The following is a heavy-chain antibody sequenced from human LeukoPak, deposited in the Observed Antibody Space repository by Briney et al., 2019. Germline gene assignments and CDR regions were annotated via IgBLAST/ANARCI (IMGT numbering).Heavy chain of an antibody. V-gene: IGHV3-23*01. J-gene: IGHJ4*02. CDR3: AKKAFSTGWTYFDY. D-gene: IGHD6-19*01. CDR1: GFMFKNYG. CDR2: VDGGGGST. Sequence: GGSLRLSCASSGFMFKNYGMSWVRQAPGKWLEWVSAVDGGGGSTYYADSVKGRFTISRDNSKNTLFLQMNSLRADDTAVYYCAKKAFSTGWTYFDYWGQGLLVTVSS.